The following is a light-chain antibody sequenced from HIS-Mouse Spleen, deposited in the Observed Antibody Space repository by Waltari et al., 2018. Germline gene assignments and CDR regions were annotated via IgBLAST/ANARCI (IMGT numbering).Light chain of an antibody. CDR3: QVWDSSSDHYV. Sequence: SYVLTQPPSVSVAPGQTARITCGGNNIGSKSVHWYQQKPGQAPVLVVYDDSDRPSGSPGRFSGSNSGNTATLTISRVAAGDEADYYCQVWDSSSDHYVFGTGTKVTVL. CDR2: DDS. CDR1: NIGSKS. J-gene: IGLJ1*01. V-gene: IGLV3-21*02.